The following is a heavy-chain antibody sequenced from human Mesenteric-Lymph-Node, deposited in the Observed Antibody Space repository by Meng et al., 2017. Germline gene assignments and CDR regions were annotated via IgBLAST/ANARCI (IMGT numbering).Heavy chain of an antibody. CDR1: GDSVSSNSAA. CDR2: TFYRSKWSN. Sequence: QVQLQQSGPGLVKPSQTLSLSCAISGDSVSSNSAAWNWIRQSPSRGLEWLGRTFYRSKWSNEYAVSVKSRITINPDTSKNQFFLQLNSVTAADTAVYYCARGVLDSSNGDYYFDYLSWGQGTLVTVAS. J-gene: IGHJ4*02. CDR3: ARGVLDSSNGDYYFDYLS. V-gene: IGHV6-1*01. D-gene: IGHD4-17*01.